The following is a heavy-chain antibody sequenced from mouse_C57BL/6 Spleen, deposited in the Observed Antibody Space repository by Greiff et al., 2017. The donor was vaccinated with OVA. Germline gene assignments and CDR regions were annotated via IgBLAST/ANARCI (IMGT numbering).Heavy chain of an antibody. CDR1: GYAFSSSW. Sequence: QVQLQQSGPELVKPGASVKISCKASGYAFSSSWMNWVKQRPGKGLEWIGRLYPGDGDTNYNGKFKGKATLTADKSSSTAYMQLSSLTSEDSAVYFCARDYEGYFDVWGTGTTVTVSS. CDR3: ARDYEGYFDV. V-gene: IGHV1-82*01. CDR2: LYPGDGDT. J-gene: IGHJ1*03. D-gene: IGHD2-4*01.